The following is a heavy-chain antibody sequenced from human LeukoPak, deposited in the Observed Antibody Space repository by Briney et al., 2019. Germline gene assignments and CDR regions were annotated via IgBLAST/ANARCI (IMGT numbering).Heavy chain of an antibody. CDR3: AGLTVEMATIIPRDAFDI. CDR1: GGSFSGYY. V-gene: IGHV4-34*01. J-gene: IGHJ3*02. D-gene: IGHD5-24*01. Sequence: SETLSLTCAVYGGSFSGYYWSWIRQPPGKGLEWIGEINHSGSTNYNPSLKSRVTISVDTSKNQFSLKLSSVTAADTAVYYCAGLTVEMATIIPRDAFDIWGQGTMVTVSS. CDR2: INHSGST.